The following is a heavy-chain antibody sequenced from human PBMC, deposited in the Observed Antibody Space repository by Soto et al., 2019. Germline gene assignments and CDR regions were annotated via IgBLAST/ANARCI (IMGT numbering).Heavy chain of an antibody. CDR3: ARHGSEGWLQFARNYYYGMDV. CDR1: GYSFTSYW. D-gene: IGHD5-12*01. CDR2: NYPGDSDT. V-gene: IGHV5-51*01. J-gene: IGHJ6*02. Sequence: GESLKISCKGSGYSFTSYWIGWVRQMPGKGLEWMGINYPGDSDTRYSPSFQGQITISADKSISTAYLQWSSLKASDTAMYYCARHGSEGWLQFARNYYYGMDVWGQGTTVTVSS.